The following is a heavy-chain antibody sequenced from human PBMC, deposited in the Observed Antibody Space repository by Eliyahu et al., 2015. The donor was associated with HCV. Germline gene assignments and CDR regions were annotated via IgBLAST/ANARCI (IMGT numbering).Heavy chain of an antibody. CDR3: ARGSGSYYRWFDP. V-gene: IGHV4-39*01. CDR2: IYYSGST. D-gene: IGHD1-26*01. J-gene: IGHJ5*02. CDR1: GGSISSSSYY. Sequence: QLQLQESGPGLVKPSETLSLTCTVSGGSISSSSYYWGWIRQPPGKGLEWIGSIYYSGSTYYNPSLKSRVTISVDTSKNQFSLKLSSVTAADTAVYYCARGSGSYYRWFDPWGQGTLVTVSS.